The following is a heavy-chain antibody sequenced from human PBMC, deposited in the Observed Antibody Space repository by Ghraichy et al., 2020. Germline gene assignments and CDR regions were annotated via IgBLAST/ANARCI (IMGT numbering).Heavy chain of an antibody. CDR3: ARGPRASAWLDS. Sequence: SETLYLTCPVSTDSLSDYYWSWIRQSPGKGLNWIGYIYYNGGSNYSPSLKSRVTISIDTSKNHLSLKLASVTAADTAIYYCARGPRASAWLDSWGQGTLVTVSS. D-gene: IGHD6-19*01. CDR2: IYYNGGS. V-gene: IGHV4-59*01. J-gene: IGHJ4*02. CDR1: TDSLSDYY.